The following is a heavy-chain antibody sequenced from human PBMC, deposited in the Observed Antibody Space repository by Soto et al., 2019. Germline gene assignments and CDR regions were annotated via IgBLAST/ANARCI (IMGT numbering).Heavy chain of an antibody. D-gene: IGHD3-9*01. CDR2: IYPGDSDT. Sequence: GESLKISCKGSGYSFISFWIGWVRQMSGQGLEWMGMIYPGDSDTRYSPSFEGQVTMSADKSTSTVYLQWSSLKASDTAMYYCASLGAILTGYDSFDMRGQGTMVTVSS. V-gene: IGHV5-51*01. CDR3: ASLGAILTGYDSFDM. CDR1: GYSFISFW. J-gene: IGHJ3*02.